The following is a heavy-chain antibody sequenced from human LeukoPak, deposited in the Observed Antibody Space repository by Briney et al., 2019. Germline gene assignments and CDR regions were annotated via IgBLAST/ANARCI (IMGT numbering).Heavy chain of an antibody. V-gene: IGHV3-74*01. CDR1: RFTFSSNW. CDR2: ISSDGSST. J-gene: IGHJ4*02. CDR3: ARGRPGNYFDY. Sequence: GGSLRLSCVGSRFTFSSNWMYWVRQAPGKGLVWVSYISSDGSSTNYADSVKGRFTVSRDNAKNTLYVQMNSLRADDTAVYYCARGRPGNYFDYWGQGTLVTVSS. D-gene: IGHD1-26*01.